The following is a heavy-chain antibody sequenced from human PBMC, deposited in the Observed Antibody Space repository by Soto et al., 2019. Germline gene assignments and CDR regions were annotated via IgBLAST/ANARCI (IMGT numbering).Heavy chain of an antibody. CDR3: AKSAYSSAWYAGHAFDM. J-gene: IGHJ3*02. Sequence: GGSLRLSCAASGFTFNSYAMSWVRQAPGKGLEWVSAISGSGGSTYYADSVKGRFTISRDNSKNTLYLQMNTLRAEDTAVYYCAKSAYSSAWYAGHAFDMWGQGTMVTVS. V-gene: IGHV3-23*01. CDR2: ISGSGGST. CDR1: GFTFNSYA. D-gene: IGHD6-19*01.